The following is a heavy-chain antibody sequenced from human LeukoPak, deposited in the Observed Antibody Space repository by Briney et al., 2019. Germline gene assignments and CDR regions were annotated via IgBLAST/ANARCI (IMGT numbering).Heavy chain of an antibody. V-gene: IGHV3-66*04. D-gene: IGHD6-19*01. J-gene: IGHJ4*02. CDR2: IYSDGST. CDR1: GFTVSSNY. CDR3: ARLAVAYFDS. Sequence: PGGSLRLSCAVSGFTVSSNYMSWVRQAPGKGLEWVSVIYSDGSTFYPHSVKDRFTISRDNSKNTLYLQMNSLRAEDTAVYYCARLAVAYFDSWGQGTLVTVSS.